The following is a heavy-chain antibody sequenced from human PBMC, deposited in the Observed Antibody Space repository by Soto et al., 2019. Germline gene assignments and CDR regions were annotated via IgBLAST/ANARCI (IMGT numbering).Heavy chain of an antibody. CDR3: ATASGDYGGNSGAFDI. Sequence: ASVKVSCKVSGYTLTELSMHWVRQAPGKGLEWMGGFDPEDGETIYAQKLQGRVTMTEDTSTDTAYMELSSLRSEDTAVYYCATASGDYGGNSGAFDIWGQGTMVTV. V-gene: IGHV1-24*01. CDR1: GYTLTELS. J-gene: IGHJ3*02. CDR2: FDPEDGET. D-gene: IGHD4-17*01.